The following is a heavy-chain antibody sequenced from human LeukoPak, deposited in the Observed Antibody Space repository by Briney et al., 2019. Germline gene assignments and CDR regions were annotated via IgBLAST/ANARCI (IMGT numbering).Heavy chain of an antibody. CDR1: GDSISSGDYY. Sequence: SETLSLTCTVSGDSISSGDYYWSWIRQPPGKGLEWIGYIYYSGSTNYNPSLKSRVTISVDTSKNQFSLKLSSVTAADTAVYYCARQGGYNSQYYFDYWGQGTLVTVSS. J-gene: IGHJ4*02. CDR2: IYYSGST. CDR3: ARQGGYNSQYYFDY. V-gene: IGHV4-61*08. D-gene: IGHD5-24*01.